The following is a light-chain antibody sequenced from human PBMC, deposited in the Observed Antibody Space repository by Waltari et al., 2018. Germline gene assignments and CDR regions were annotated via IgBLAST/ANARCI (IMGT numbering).Light chain of an antibody. CDR3: ETGGHGTWV. J-gene: IGLJ3*02. CDR1: SGHSSNI. CDR2: VNSDGSH. V-gene: IGLV4-69*01. Sequence: QLVLTQSPSASASLGASVKLTCTLSSGHSSNIIAWLQQRPERGPRYLMKVNSDGSHSKGDDIPDRFSGSSSGAERYLTISSLQSEDEADYYYETGGHGTWVFGGGTKLTVL.